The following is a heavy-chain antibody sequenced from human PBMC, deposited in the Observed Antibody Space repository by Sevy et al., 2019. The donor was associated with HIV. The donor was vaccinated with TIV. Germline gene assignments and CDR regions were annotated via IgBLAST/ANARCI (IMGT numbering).Heavy chain of an antibody. D-gene: IGHD6-19*01. V-gene: IGHV3-21*01. Sequence: GESLKISCAASGFTFSSYSMNWVRQAPGKGLEWVSSISSSSSYIYYADSVKGRFTISRDNAKNSLYLQMNSLRAEDTAVYYCARDHDSSGWYPNGYYYYGMDVWGQGTTVTVSS. CDR1: GFTFSSYS. CDR3: ARDHDSSGWYPNGYYYYGMDV. CDR2: ISSSSSYI. J-gene: IGHJ6*02.